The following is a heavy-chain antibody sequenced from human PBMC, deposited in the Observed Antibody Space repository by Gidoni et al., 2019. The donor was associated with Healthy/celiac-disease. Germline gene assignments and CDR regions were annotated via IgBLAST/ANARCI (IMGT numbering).Heavy chain of an antibody. Sequence: QVQLQESGPGLVKPSETLSLTCTVPGGSISSYYWSWIRQPPGKGLEWIGYIHYSGSTNYNPSLKSRVTISVDTSKNQFSLKLSSVTAADTAVYYCARVLVDFWSGPHYYYYMDVWGKGTTVTVSS. CDR3: ARVLVDFWSGPHYYYYMDV. CDR2: IHYSGST. D-gene: IGHD3-3*01. V-gene: IGHV4-59*01. CDR1: GGSISSYY. J-gene: IGHJ6*03.